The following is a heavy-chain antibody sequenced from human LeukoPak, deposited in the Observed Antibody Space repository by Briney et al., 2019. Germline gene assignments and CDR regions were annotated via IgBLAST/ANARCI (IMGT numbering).Heavy chain of an antibody. CDR1: GFIFSNYA. CDR3: AKWGDYDILTGYYDSDY. V-gene: IGHV3-23*01. CDR2: IGGRDGGT. D-gene: IGHD3-9*01. J-gene: IGHJ4*02. Sequence: GASLRLSCAASGFIFSNYAMSWVRQAPGKGLEWVSAIGGRDGGTYYADSVKGRFTVSRDDPKNTLYLRMNTLRAEDTAVYYCAKWGDYDILTGYYDSDYWGQGTLVTVSS.